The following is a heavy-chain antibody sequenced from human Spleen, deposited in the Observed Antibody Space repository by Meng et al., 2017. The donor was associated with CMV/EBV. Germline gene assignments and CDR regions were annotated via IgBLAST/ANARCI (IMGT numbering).Heavy chain of an antibody. V-gene: IGHV3-48*03. J-gene: IGHJ6*02. CDR2: ISTSGSTI. CDR1: GFTFANYE. D-gene: IGHD3-22*01. CDR3: AKDLGDYDISGCYRGYCGMDV. Sequence: GESLKISCTASGFTFANYEMNWVRQAPGKGLEWIAYISTSGSTIYYADSVKGRFIISRDDAENSVYLQMNSLRAEDTAVYYCAKDLGDYDISGCYRGYCGMDVWGQGTTVTVSS.